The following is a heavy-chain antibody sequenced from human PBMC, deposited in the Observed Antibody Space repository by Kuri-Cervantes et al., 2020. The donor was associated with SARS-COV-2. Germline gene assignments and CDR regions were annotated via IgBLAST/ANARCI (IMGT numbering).Heavy chain of an antibody. Sequence: GSLRLSCTVSGGSISSSSYYWGWIRQPPGKGLEWIGSIYYSGSTYYNPSLKSRVTISLDTSSNQVSLRLTSATAADTAVYYCGKVSWLQLWHRYSDSWGQGTLVTVSS. CDR1: GGSISSSSYY. CDR3: GKVSWLQLWHRYSDS. D-gene: IGHD5-24*01. J-gene: IGHJ4*02. CDR2: IYYSGST. V-gene: IGHV4-39*07.